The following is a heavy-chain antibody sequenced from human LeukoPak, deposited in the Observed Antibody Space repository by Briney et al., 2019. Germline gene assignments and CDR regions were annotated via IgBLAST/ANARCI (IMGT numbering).Heavy chain of an antibody. CDR1: GFTFNTYA. V-gene: IGHV3-23*01. CDR2: ISGSGENT. D-gene: IGHD3-9*01. CDR3: AKGSVNYDILTGSYFDY. Sequence: GGSLRLSCAASGFTFNTYAMNWVRQAPGKGLEWVSSISGSGENTYYADSVKGRFTISRDNSKNTLSLHMNSLTAEDTDVYYCAKGSVNYDILTGSYFDYWGQGTLVTVSS. J-gene: IGHJ4*02.